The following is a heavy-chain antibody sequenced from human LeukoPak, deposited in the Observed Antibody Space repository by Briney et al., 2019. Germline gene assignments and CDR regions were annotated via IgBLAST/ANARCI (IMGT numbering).Heavy chain of an antibody. J-gene: IGHJ6*03. V-gene: IGHV3-23*01. CDR2: ISDSGGSK. CDR3: AKSRIAKYYYYMDV. CDR1: GFTFSTYA. Sequence: GGSLRLSCAASGFTFSTYAMSWVRQAPAKRQEWVSAISDSGGSKYYADSVKGRFTISRDNSKNTLYLQMNSLRAEDTAVYYCAKSRIAKYYYYMDVWGKGTTVTVSS. D-gene: IGHD6-13*01.